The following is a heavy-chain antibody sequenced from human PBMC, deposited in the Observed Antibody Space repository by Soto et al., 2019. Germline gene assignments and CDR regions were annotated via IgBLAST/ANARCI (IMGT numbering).Heavy chain of an antibody. CDR2: INSDGSST. CDR3: AREPPHRSSLSSSGWYKKVYYYYGMDV. D-gene: IGHD6-19*01. J-gene: IGHJ6*02. CDR1: GFTFSSYW. Sequence: HPGGSLRLSCAASGFTFSSYWMHWVRQAPGKGLVWVSRINSDGSSTSYADSVKGRFTISRDNAKNTLYLQMNSLRAEDTAVYYCAREPPHRSSLSSSGWYKKVYYYYGMDVWGQGTTVTVSS. V-gene: IGHV3-74*01.